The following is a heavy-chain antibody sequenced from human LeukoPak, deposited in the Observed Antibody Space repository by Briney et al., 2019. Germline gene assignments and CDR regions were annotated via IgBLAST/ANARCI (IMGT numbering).Heavy chain of an antibody. J-gene: IGHJ5*02. CDR3: ASSTIFGVVANWFDP. CDR2: INHSGST. V-gene: IGHV4-34*01. Sequence: PSETLSLTCAVYGGSFSGYHWSRIRQSPGKGLEWIGEINHSGSTNYNPSLKSRVTISVDTSKNQFSLKLTSVTAADTAVYYCASSTIFGVVANWFDPWGQGMLVTVSS. CDR1: GGSFSGYH. D-gene: IGHD3-3*01.